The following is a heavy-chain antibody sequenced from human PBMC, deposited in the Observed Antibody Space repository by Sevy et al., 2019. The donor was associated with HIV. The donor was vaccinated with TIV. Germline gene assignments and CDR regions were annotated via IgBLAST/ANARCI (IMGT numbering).Heavy chain of an antibody. V-gene: IGHV3-7*04. CDR3: ARGQLAGAKPDYFDY. J-gene: IGHJ4*02. D-gene: IGHD1-26*01. Sequence: GGSLRLSCAVSGFTFSNYWMSWVRQAPGKGLECVANINQDGGEKYHLDFVKGRFFVSRDNAKNSLYLQMDGLRGEDTAVYYLARGQLAGAKPDYFDYWGQGTLVTVSS. CDR2: INQDGGEK. CDR1: GFTFSNYW.